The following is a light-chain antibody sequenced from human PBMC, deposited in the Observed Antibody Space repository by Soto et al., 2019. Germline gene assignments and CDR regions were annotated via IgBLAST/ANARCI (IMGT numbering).Light chain of an antibody. J-gene: IGLJ1*01. CDR2: DTE. Sequence: QSVLTQPPSVSAAPGQKVIISCSGSTFDIGKNYVSWYQHLPGTAPKLIIYDTEKRIAGVPDRFSASKSGTSATLAISGLQTGDEANYFCGTWDRSLTYDLFGTGTKVTVL. V-gene: IGLV1-51*01. CDR1: TFDIGKNY. CDR3: GTWDRSLTYDL.